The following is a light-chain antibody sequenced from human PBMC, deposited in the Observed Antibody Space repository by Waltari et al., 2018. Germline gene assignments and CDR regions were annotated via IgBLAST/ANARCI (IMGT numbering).Light chain of an antibody. CDR1: QSVSRA. Sequence: SCRSSQSVSRALAWYQQKPGQAPRLLIYGASTRATGIPDRFSGSGSGTYFSLTISRLEPDDFAVYYCQHYLRLPVTFGQGTTVEI. CDR2: GAS. V-gene: IGKV3-20*01. CDR3: QHYLRLPVT. J-gene: IGKJ1*01.